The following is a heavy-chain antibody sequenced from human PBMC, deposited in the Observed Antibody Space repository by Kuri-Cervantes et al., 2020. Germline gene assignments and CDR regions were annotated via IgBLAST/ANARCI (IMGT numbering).Heavy chain of an antibody. CDR1: GYSISSGYY. CDR2: INHSGST. Sequence: ESLKISCAVSGYSISSGYYWSWIRQPPGKGLEWIGEINHSGSTNYNPSLKSRVTISEDTSKNQFSLKLSSVTAADTAVYYCARDGCSSTSCYYFSAFDIRGQGTMVTVSS. CDR3: ARDGCSSTSCYYFSAFDI. V-gene: IGHV4-38-2*02. J-gene: IGHJ3*02. D-gene: IGHD2-2*01.